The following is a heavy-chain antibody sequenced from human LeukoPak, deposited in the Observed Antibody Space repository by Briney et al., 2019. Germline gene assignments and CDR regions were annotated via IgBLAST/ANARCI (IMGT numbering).Heavy chain of an antibody. CDR1: GYTFTSYG. V-gene: IGHV1-46*01. J-gene: IGHJ4*02. D-gene: IGHD3-22*01. Sequence: ASVKVSCKASGYTFTSYGISWVRQAPGQGLEWMGIINPSGGSTSYAQKFQGRVTMTRDTSTSTVYMELSSLRSEDTAVYYCARAFPYAYYYDSSGYYDYWGQGTQVTVSS. CDR3: ARAFPYAYYYDSSGYYDY. CDR2: INPSGGST.